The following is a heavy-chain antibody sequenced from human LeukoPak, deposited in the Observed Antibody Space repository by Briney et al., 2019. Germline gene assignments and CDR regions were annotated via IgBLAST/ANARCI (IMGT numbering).Heavy chain of an antibody. CDR1: GFTFSRYE. J-gene: IGHJ4*02. V-gene: IGHV3-48*03. D-gene: IGHD4-17*01. Sequence: PGGSLRLSCAASGFTFSRYEMDWVSQAPGEGLEWVSYISSSGSTIYYADSVKGRFTISRDNAKNSLYLQMNSPRAEDTAVYYCARSAVTLDYWGQGTLVTVSS. CDR2: ISSSGSTI. CDR3: ARSAVTLDY.